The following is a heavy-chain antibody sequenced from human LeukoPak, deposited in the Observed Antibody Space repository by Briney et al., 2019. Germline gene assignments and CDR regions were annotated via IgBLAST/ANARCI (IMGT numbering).Heavy chain of an antibody. CDR1: GFTLSSFW. D-gene: IGHD3-16*01. Sequence: HAGGSLRLSCAASGFTLSSFWMHWVRQAPGKGLEWVSRISSDGSSTNYADSVKGRFAISRDAAKNTLFLQINSLRAEDTAVYFCAAAGRGSLDYWGQGTLVTVSS. V-gene: IGHV3-74*01. CDR3: AAAGRGSLDY. CDR2: ISSDGSST. J-gene: IGHJ4*02.